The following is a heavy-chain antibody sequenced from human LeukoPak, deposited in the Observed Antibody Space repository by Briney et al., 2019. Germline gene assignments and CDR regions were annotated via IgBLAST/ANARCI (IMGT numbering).Heavy chain of an antibody. D-gene: IGHD4-17*01. CDR3: XXVSATXXXTPLRRTTVTPGL. J-gene: IGHJ4*02. V-gene: IGHV3-23*01. CDR2: ISDSATST. Sequence: PGGSLRLSCAASGFTFSSYAMSWVRQAPGKGLEWVSGISDSATSTSYADSVKGRFTISRDNSKNTVSLQMNSLRVEDTAVYYCXXVSATXXXTPLRRTTVTPGLWGQGTLVTVSS. CDR1: GFTFSSYA.